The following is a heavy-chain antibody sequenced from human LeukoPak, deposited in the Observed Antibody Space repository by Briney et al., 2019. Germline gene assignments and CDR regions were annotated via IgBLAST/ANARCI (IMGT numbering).Heavy chain of an antibody. V-gene: IGHV3-7*04. D-gene: IGHD5-12*01. CDR3: ARGGFGAYVGYNFDY. J-gene: IGHJ4*02. Sequence: GGSLRLSCAASGFTFSTYWMSWVRQAPGKGLEWVATIKHDGSEIYYVDSMKGRFTISRDNAKSSLYLQVNSLRAEDTAVYYCARGGFGAYVGYNFDYWGQGTLVTVSS. CDR2: IKHDGSEI. CDR1: GFTFSTYW.